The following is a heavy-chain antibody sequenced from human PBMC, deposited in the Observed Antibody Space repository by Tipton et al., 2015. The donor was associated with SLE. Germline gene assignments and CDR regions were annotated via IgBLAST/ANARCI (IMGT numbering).Heavy chain of an antibody. J-gene: IGHJ5*02. Sequence: SLRLSCAASGFTFSSYSMNWVRQAPGKGLEWVSSISSSSSYIYYADSVKGRFTISRDNAKNSLYLQMNSLRAEDTAVYYCARDDDARPGWFDPWGKGTLVTVSS. D-gene: IGHD1-1*01. CDR1: GFTFSSYS. V-gene: IGHV3-21*01. CDR2: ISSSSSYI. CDR3: ARDDDARPGWFDP.